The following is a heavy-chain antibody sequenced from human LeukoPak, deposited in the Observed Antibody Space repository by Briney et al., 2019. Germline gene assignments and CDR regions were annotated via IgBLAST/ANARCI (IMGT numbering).Heavy chain of an antibody. CDR2: ISGSGGST. Sequence: AGGSLRLSCAASGFTFNSYVMSWVRQAPGKGLEWVSGISGSGGSTYYADSMKGRFTISRDNAKNSLYLQMNSLRVEDTAVYYCARDSLLRGDAFDIWGQGTMVTVSS. CDR3: ARDSLLRGDAFDI. J-gene: IGHJ3*02. D-gene: IGHD2-21*01. CDR1: GFTFNSYV. V-gene: IGHV3-23*01.